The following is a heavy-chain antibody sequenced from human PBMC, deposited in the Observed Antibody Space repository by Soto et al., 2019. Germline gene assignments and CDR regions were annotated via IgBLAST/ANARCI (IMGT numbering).Heavy chain of an antibody. CDR2: ISTYNGNT. CDR3: ARDRTTTIRWFDP. J-gene: IGHJ5*02. Sequence: QVQLVQSGAEVKKPGASVKVSCKASGYTFSSYGISWVRQAPGQGLEWMGWISTYNGNTNYAQKLQGRVAMTTDTSTSTAYMELRSLRSDDTAMYYWARDRTTTIRWFDPWGQGTLVTVSS. V-gene: IGHV1-18*01. CDR1: GYTFSSYG. D-gene: IGHD5-12*01.